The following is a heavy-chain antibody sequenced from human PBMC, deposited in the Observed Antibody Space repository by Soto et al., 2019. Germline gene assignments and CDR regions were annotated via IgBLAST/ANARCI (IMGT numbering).Heavy chain of an antibody. D-gene: IGHD3-22*01. CDR1: GFTFSNYG. Sequence: GGSLRLSCAASGFTFSNYGMHWVRQAPGKGLEWVAVIWYDGSNKYYADSVKGRFTISRDNSKNTLYLQMNSLRAEDTAVYYCVVGGHYYDSSGRPFDIWGQGTMVTVSS. CDR3: VVGGHYYDSSGRPFDI. J-gene: IGHJ3*02. CDR2: IWYDGSNK. V-gene: IGHV3-33*01.